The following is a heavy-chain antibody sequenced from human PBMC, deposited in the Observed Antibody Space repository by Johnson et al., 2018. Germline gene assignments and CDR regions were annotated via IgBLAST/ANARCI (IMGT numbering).Heavy chain of an antibody. CDR2: IIPIFGTA. D-gene: IGHD3-3*01. J-gene: IGHJ1*01. Sequence: VQLVESGAEVKKPGSSVKVSCKASGGTFSSYAISWVRQAPGQGLEWMGGIIPIFGTANYAQKFQGRVTITADESTSTAYMEVSSLRSEDTAVYYCARDRSSIKSGPAEYFQHWGQGTLVTVAA. CDR3: ARDRSSIKSGPAEYFQH. V-gene: IGHV1-69*01. CDR1: GGTFSSYA.